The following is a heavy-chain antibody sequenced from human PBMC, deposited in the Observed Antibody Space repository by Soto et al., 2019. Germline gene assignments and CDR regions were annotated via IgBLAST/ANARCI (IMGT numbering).Heavy chain of an antibody. CDR2: ISGNGEII. D-gene: IGHD4-17*01. J-gene: IGHJ4*02. CDR3: ARDVDADFRTDFDY. CDR1: GFTFSDYY. Sequence: GGSLRLACAASGFTFSDYYIHWIRRAPGKGLEWISYISGNGEIIQYAASARGRFTISRDNAENSVYLEMDSLRAEDTALYYCARDVDADFRTDFDYWGRGTLVTVSS. V-gene: IGHV3-11*01.